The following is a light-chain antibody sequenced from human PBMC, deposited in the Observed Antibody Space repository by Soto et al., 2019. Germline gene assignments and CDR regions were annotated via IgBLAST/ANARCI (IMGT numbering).Light chain of an antibody. J-gene: IGLJ3*02. V-gene: IGLV2-11*01. CDR2: QVT. CDR3: SSYVVSYSWV. Sequence: QSALTQPDSLSGSPGQSITISCTGSSSDIGGFDLVSWYQQHPGKAPKLIIYQVTKRPSGVPDRFSASKSGNTASLTVSGLQAEDEADYYCSSYVVSYSWVFGGGTQLTVL. CDR1: SSDIGGFDL.